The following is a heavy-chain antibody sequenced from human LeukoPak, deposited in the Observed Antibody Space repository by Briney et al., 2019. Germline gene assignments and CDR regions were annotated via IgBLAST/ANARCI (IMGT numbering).Heavy chain of an antibody. D-gene: IGHD3-3*01. V-gene: IGHV3-30*03. J-gene: IGHJ5*01. Sequence: GGSLRLSCAGSGFTLRHYAMHWLRQAPGKGLEWLAVMSYDGHNKSYSDSVEGRFTISRDDSKNTLYLHLNSLRSNDTGMYYCARTISVFGILPDNWLDSWGQGIPVTVSS. CDR1: GFTLRHYA. CDR2: MSYDGHNK. CDR3: ARTISVFGILPDNWLDS.